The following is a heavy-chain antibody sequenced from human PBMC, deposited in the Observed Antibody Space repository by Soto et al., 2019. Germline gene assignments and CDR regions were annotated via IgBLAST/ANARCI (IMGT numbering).Heavy chain of an antibody. D-gene: IGHD3-9*01. CDR3: ARTFDTITYYFDY. CDR2: ISHDGSNK. CDR1: GFTFSSYG. J-gene: IGHJ4*02. V-gene: IGHV3-30*03. Sequence: GGSLRLSCAASGFTFSSYGMHWVRQAPGKGLEWVAVISHDGSNKYYADSVKGRFTISRDNSKNTLYLQMNSLRGDDTAVYYCARTFDTITYYFDYWGQGTLVTVSS.